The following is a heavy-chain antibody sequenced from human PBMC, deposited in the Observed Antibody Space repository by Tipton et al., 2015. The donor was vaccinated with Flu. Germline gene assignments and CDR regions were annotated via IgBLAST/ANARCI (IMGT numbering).Heavy chain of an antibody. CDR3: ARRANSNYMSEPKNWYDP. V-gene: IGHV4-38-2*01. D-gene: IGHD3-10*01. J-gene: IGHJ5*02. CDR1: GDYIASPYF. Sequence: TLSLTCSVSGDYIASPYFWAWIRQPPGKGLEWIGNVHQTGSPYYNPSLMSRVTIADDRPKNQFSLKLTSVTAADTDVYYCARRANSNYMSEPKNWYDPWGQGTLVTVSS. CDR2: VHQTGSP.